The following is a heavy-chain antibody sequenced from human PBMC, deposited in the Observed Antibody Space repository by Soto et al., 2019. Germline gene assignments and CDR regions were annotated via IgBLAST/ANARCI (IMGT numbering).Heavy chain of an antibody. J-gene: IGHJ6*02. V-gene: IGHV3-21*01. CDR1: GFTFSSYS. CDR2: ISSSSSYI. Sequence: GGSLRLSCAASGFTFSSYSMNWVRQAPGKGLEWVSSISSSSSYIYYADSVKGRFTISRDNAKNSLYLQMNSLRAEDTDVYYCARGSSSSYYYYYGMDVWGQGTTVTVSS. CDR3: ARGSSSSYYYYYGMDV. D-gene: IGHD6-6*01.